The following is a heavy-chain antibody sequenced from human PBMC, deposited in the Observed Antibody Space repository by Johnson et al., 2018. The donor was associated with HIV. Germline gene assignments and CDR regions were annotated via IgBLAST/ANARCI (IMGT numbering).Heavy chain of an antibody. J-gene: IGHJ3*02. V-gene: IGHV3-30*02. D-gene: IGHD2-2*01. CDR3: ARGGSSTSRDAFDI. Sequence: QVQLVESGGGVVQPGGSLRLSCAASGFTFSSYGMHWVRQAPGKGLEWVAFIRYDGSNKYYADSVKGRFTISRDNSKNTLYLQMNRPRAEDTAVYYCARGGSSTSRDAFDIWGQGTMVTVSS. CDR1: GFTFSSYG. CDR2: IRYDGSNK.